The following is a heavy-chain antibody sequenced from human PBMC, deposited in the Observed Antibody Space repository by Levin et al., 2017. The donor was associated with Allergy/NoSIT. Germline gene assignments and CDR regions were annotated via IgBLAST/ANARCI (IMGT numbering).Heavy chain of an antibody. CDR3: AKEYTSTWYFNWFDP. Sequence: GASVKVSCAASGFTFSSYAMSWVRQAPGKGLEWVSGISGSGGSTYYADSVKGRFTISRDNSKNTLYLQMNSLRAEDTAVYYCAKEYTSTWYFNWFDPWGQGALVTVSS. D-gene: IGHD6-13*01. CDR1: GFTFSSYA. CDR2: ISGSGGST. V-gene: IGHV3-23*01. J-gene: IGHJ5*02.